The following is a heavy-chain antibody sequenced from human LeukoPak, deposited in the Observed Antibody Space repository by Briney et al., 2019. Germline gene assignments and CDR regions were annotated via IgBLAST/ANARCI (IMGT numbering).Heavy chain of an antibody. J-gene: IGHJ4*02. CDR1: GYTFTSYD. Sequence: ASVKVSCKASGYTFTSYDINWVRQATGQGLEWMGWMNPNSGNTGYAQKFQGRVTITRNTSISTAYMELSSLRSEDTAVYYCARGFGTGPNFDYWGQGTLVTVSS. V-gene: IGHV1-8*03. CDR2: MNPNSGNT. CDR3: ARGFGTGPNFDY. D-gene: IGHD3-10*01.